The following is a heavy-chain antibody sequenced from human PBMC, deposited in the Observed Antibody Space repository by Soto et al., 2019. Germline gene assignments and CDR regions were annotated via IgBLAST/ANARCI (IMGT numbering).Heavy chain of an antibody. Sequence: GASLKVSCKASGYTFTGYYMHWVPQAPGQGLEWMGWINPNSGGTNYAQKFQGRVTMTRDTSISTAYMELSRLRSDDTAVYYCARRYCSGGSCYWWAYYFDYWGQGXLVTVCS. V-gene: IGHV1-2*02. CDR1: GYTFTGYY. CDR2: INPNSGGT. D-gene: IGHD2-15*01. J-gene: IGHJ4*02. CDR3: ARRYCSGGSCYWWAYYFDY.